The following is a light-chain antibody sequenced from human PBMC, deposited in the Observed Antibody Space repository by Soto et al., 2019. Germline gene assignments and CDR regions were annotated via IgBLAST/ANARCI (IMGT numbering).Light chain of an antibody. CDR1: SGSIASNY. J-gene: IGLJ1*01. Sequence: NFMLTQPHSVSESPGKTVTISCTRSSGSIASNYVQWYQQRPGSAPTTVIYEDNQRPSGVTDRFSGSIDSSSNSASLTISGLKNEDEADYYCQSYDSSNLYVFGTGTKHTVL. CDR3: QSYDSSNLYV. V-gene: IGLV6-57*03. CDR2: EDN.